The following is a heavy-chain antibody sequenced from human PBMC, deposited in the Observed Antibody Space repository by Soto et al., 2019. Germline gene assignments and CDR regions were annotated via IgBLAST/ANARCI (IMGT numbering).Heavy chain of an antibody. CDR1: GFTFSSYA. CDR2: ISYDGSNK. D-gene: IGHD6-19*01. J-gene: IGHJ4*02. Sequence: PGGSLRLSCAASGFTFSSYAMHWVRQAPGKGLEWVAVISYDGSNKYYADSVKGRFTISRDNSKNTLYLQMNSLRAEDTAVYYCARDPYSSGWLDYWGQGTLVT. CDR3: ARDPYSSGWLDY. V-gene: IGHV3-30-3*01.